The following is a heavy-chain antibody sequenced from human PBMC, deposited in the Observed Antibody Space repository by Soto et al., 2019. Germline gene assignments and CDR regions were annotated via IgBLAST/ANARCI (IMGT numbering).Heavy chain of an antibody. D-gene: IGHD3-16*01. Sequence: GGSLRLSCAASGFTVSSKYMSWVRQAPGKGLEWVSLINRGGSISYADSVKGRFTISRDNSENTLYLQMSTLGVEDTAVYYRARIKLVEFFFINVDVYDMDVWGQGTPVTVSS. V-gene: IGHV3-66*01. J-gene: IGHJ6*02. CDR1: GFTVSSKY. CDR3: ARIKLVEFFFINVDVYDMDV. CDR2: INRGGSI.